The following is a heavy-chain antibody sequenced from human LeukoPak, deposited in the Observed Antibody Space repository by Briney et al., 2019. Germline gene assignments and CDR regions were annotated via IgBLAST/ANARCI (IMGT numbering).Heavy chain of an antibody. CDR1: VYTFTHYY. CDR2: ISAYNGNT. D-gene: IGHD1-7*01. V-gene: IGHV1-18*01. CDR3: ARTGPTGTTPRDFYYYYMDV. J-gene: IGHJ6*03. Sequence: GASVPVSFLASVYTFTHYYIHWVRQAPGQGLEWMGGISAYNGNTNYAQKLQGRVTLTTDTSTSTAYMELRSLTSDDTAVYYCARTGPTGTTPRDFYYYYMDVWGKGTTVTVSS.